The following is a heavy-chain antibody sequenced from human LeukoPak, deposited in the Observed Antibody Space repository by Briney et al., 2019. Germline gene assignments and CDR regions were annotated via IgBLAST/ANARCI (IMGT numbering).Heavy chain of an antibody. V-gene: IGHV3-23*01. D-gene: IGHD1-26*01. CDR2: ISGSGVMT. CDR3: AKDRSIGTYYTFDH. CDR1: GFTFTNNF. J-gene: IGHJ5*02. Sequence: GGSLRLSCAASGFTFTNNFMSWVRQVPGKGLEWVATISGSGVMTYYADSVKGRFTVSGDNSKNTVYLQMSSLTAADTAVYYCAKDRSIGTYYTFDHWGQGTLVTVSS.